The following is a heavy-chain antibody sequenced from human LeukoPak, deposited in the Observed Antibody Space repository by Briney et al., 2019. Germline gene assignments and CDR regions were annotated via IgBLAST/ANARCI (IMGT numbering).Heavy chain of an antibody. D-gene: IGHD3-10*01. CDR1: GFTFSSYG. V-gene: IGHV3-30*02. CDR3: AKDWANYYGSGSFYFDY. CDR2: IRYDGSNK. Sequence: GGSLRLSCAASGFTFSSYGMHWVRQAPGKGLEWVAFIRYDGSNKYYAASVKGRFTISRDNSKNTLYLQMNSLRAEDTAVYYCAKDWANYYGSGSFYFDYWGQGTLVTVSS. J-gene: IGHJ4*02.